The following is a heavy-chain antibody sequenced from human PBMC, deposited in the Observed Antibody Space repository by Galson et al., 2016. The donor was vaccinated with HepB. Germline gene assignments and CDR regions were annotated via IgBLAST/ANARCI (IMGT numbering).Heavy chain of an antibody. CDR1: GYTFTSNS. J-gene: IGHJ4*02. CDR3: AREGSSGGWVFEY. V-gene: IGHV1-3*01. D-gene: IGHD3-10*01. CDR2: IIVGGAHT. Sequence: SVKVSCKASGYTFTSNSIHWMRQAPGQRLEWMGWIIVGGAHTNYSPTFQGRLTITSDTSAPTVYMELSSLTSEDTAVYYCAREGSSGGWVFEYWGQGTLVTVSS.